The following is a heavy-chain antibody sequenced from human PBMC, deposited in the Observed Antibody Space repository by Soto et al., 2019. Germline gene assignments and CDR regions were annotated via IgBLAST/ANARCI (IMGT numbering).Heavy chain of an antibody. Sequence: GGSLRLSCAASGFTFSSYAMSWVRQAPGKGLEWVSAISGSGGSTYYADSVKGRFTISRDNSKNTLYLQMNSLRAEDTAVYYCAKGNIAARPGENWFDPWGQGTLVTVSS. D-gene: IGHD6-6*01. CDR3: AKGNIAARPGENWFDP. J-gene: IGHJ5*02. CDR2: ISGSGGST. V-gene: IGHV3-23*01. CDR1: GFTFSSYA.